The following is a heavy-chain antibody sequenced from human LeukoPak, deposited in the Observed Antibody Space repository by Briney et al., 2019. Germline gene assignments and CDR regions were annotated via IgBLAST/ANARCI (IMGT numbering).Heavy chain of an antibody. CDR3: AGGEVGATTDFDY. J-gene: IGHJ4*02. D-gene: IGHD1-26*01. Sequence: SETLSLTCTVSGGSITNYYWSWIRQPPGKGLEWIGYIYYSGSSNYNPSLKSRVTISIDTSKNQFSLKLNSVTAADTAVYYCAGGEVGATTDFDYWGQGTLVTVSS. CDR2: IYYSGSS. V-gene: IGHV4-59*01. CDR1: GGSITNYY.